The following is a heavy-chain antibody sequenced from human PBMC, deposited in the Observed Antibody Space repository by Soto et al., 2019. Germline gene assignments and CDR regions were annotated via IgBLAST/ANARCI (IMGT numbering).Heavy chain of an antibody. V-gene: IGHV3-23*01. CDR1: GFTFTDYA. CDR3: AKASSTISPDY. D-gene: IGHD5-12*01. Sequence: EVQLLESGGGLVQPGGSLRLSCAASGFTFTDYAMTWVRQAPGKGLEWVSSISGSASSTFYAGSVKGRFTISRDNSRNTVSLQMNSLRAEDTAVYYCAKASSTISPDYWGQGTLVTLSS. CDR2: ISGSASST. J-gene: IGHJ4*02.